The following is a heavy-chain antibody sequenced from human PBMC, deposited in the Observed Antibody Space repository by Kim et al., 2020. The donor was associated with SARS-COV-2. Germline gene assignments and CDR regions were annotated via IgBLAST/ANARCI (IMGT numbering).Heavy chain of an antibody. J-gene: IGHJ3*02. CDR1: GGSFSGYY. Sequence: SETLSLTCAVYGGSFSGYYWSWIRQPPGKGLEWIGEINHSGSTNYNPSLKSRVTISVDTSKNQFSLKLSSVTAADTAVYYCARAFGGFGEFVPLYDAFDIWGQGTMVTVSS. D-gene: IGHD3-10*01. CDR3: ARAFGGFGEFVPLYDAFDI. CDR2: INHSGST. V-gene: IGHV4-34*01.